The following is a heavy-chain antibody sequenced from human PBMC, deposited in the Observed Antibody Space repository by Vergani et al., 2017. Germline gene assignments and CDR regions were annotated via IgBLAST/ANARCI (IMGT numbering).Heavy chain of an antibody. J-gene: IGHJ6*03. CDR2: IDHTGRP. D-gene: IGHD4-11*01. Sequence: QVQLQQWGGGLLKPSETLSLTCVVNGGSFTSYHWTWIRQSPGEGLEWVGDIDHTGRPDDNPSLKSLLTMSVDKSRNQFSLTLNSVTATDTAIYFCARVNTETNGHLYYYYYMDVWGQGTAVTVS. V-gene: IGHV4-34*01. CDR3: ARVNTETNGHLYYYYYMDV. CDR1: GGSFTSYH.